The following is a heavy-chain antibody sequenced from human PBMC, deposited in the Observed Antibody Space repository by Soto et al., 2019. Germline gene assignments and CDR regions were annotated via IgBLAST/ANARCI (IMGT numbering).Heavy chain of an antibody. V-gene: IGHV4-61*01. Sequence: QVQLQESGPGLVKPSETLSLTCTVSGGSVSSGSYYWSWIRQPPGKGLEGIGYIYYSGSTNYNPTLKSRVTISVDTSKNQFTLKLSSVTAADTAVYYCAAGSIVGAVDYWGQGTLVTVSS. CDR1: GGSVSSGSYY. CDR2: IYYSGST. J-gene: IGHJ4*02. D-gene: IGHD1-26*01. CDR3: AAGSIVGAVDY.